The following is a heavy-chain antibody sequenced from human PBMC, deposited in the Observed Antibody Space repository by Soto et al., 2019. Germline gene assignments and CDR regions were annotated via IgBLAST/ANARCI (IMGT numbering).Heavy chain of an antibody. J-gene: IGHJ4*02. Sequence: QVQLVQSGAEVKKPGSSVKVSCKASGGTFSSYTITWVRQAPGQGLEWMGGITPMFGTPNYAQKFRGRVTITADESTSTAYMDLSSLRSEDTAMYFCARDGTLYDSRAYYYLYWGQGTLVTVSS. V-gene: IGHV1-69*01. D-gene: IGHD3-22*01. CDR2: ITPMFGTP. CDR3: ARDGTLYDSRAYYYLY. CDR1: GGTFSSYT.